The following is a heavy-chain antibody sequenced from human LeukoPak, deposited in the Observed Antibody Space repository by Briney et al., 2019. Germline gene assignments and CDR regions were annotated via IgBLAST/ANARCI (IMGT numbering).Heavy chain of an antibody. CDR2: ISGSGGNT. J-gene: IGHJ4*02. V-gene: IGHV3-23*01. Sequence: PGGSLRLSCAASGFTFSSYAMSWVRQAPGKGLEWVSGISGSGGNTYYADSVKGRFTISRDNSKNTLYLQMNSLRAEDTAVYYCAIAGSSTYDGYAYDYWGQGTLVTVSS. CDR1: GFTFSSYA. CDR3: AIAGSSTYDGYAYDY. D-gene: IGHD5-12*01.